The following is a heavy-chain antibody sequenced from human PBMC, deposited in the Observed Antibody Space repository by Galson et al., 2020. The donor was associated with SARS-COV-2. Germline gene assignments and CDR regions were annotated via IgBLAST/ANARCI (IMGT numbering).Heavy chain of an antibody. CDR3: VREPNWNVELYYGMDV. CDR2: VSNTGTT. V-gene: IGHV4-30-4*07. CDR1: GDSISSTGYS. J-gene: IGHJ6*02. Sequence: SETLSLTCAVSGDSISSTGYSWNWVRQPPGKGLEWIGYVSNTGTTYYNPSLKSRVTILVDTSKNQFSLRLSSVTAADTAVYYCVREPNWNVELYYGMDVWGQGTTVTVSS. D-gene: IGHD1-20*01.